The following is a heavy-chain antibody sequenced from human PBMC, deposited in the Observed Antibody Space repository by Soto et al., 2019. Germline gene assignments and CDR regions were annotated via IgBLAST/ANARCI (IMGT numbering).Heavy chain of an antibody. CDR2: INHSGST. CDR3: ARSIAAKSWYFEL. J-gene: IGHJ2*01. V-gene: IGHV4-34*01. CDR1: GGSFSGYY. D-gene: IGHD6-13*01. Sequence: QVQLQQWGAGLLKPSETLSLTCAVYGGSFSGYYWSWIRQPPGKGLEWIGEINHSGSTNYNPSLKSRVTISVDTSKNQFALKLSSVTAADTAVYYCARSIAAKSWYFELWGRGTLVTVSS.